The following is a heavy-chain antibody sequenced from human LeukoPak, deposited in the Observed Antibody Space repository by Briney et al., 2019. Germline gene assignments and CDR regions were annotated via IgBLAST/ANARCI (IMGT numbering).Heavy chain of an antibody. V-gene: IGHV3-66*01. D-gene: IGHD2-8*01. CDR1: GFIVSNNY. CDR2: IFSGGST. Sequence: GGSLRLSCAASGFIVSNNYMSWVRQAPGKELEWISVIFSGGSTNYADSVKGRLTISRDNSKNTLYLQMNSLRAEDTAVYYCARGGATRYCTNGVCHYFDYWGQGTLVTVSS. J-gene: IGHJ4*02. CDR3: ARGGATRYCTNGVCHYFDY.